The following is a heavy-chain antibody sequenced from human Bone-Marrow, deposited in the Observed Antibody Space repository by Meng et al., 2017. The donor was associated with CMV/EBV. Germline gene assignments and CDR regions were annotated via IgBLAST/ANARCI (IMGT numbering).Heavy chain of an antibody. J-gene: IGHJ6*02. D-gene: IGHD2-2*01. CDR3: ALITGGASSTSWYYYYGMDV. V-gene: IGHV1-24*01. CDR2: FDPEDGET. Sequence: ASVKVSCKVSGYTLTELSMHWVRQAPGKGLEWMGGFDPEDGETIYAQKFQGRVTMTEDTSTDTAYMELSSLRSEDTAVYYCALITGGASSTSWYYYYGMDVWGQKTTVTVSS. CDR1: GYTLTELS.